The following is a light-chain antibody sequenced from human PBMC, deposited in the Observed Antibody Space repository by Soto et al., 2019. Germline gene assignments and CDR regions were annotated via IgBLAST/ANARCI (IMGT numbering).Light chain of an antibody. CDR2: EVS. CDR3: STSHA. V-gene: IGLV2-14*01. CDR1: DISDYHY. Sequence: QSALTQPASVSGSPGQSITISCTGSDISDYHYVSWYQQYPGKAPKLMIYEVSNWPSGVSHRFSGSKSGNTASLTISGLQAEDEADYYCSTSHAFATGTKLTVL. J-gene: IGLJ1*01.